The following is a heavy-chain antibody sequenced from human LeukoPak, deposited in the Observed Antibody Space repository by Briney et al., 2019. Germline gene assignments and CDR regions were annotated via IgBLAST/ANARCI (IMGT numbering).Heavy chain of an antibody. D-gene: IGHD1-26*01. CDR2: IYYSGST. J-gene: IGHJ4*02. Sequence: SETLSLTCTVSGGSISSYYWSWIRQPPGKGLERIGYIYYSGSTNYNPSLKSRVTISVDTSKNQFSLKLSSVTAADTAVYYCARDRMVGATPLYFDYWGQGTLVTVSS. CDR1: GGSISSYY. CDR3: ARDRMVGATPLYFDY. V-gene: IGHV4-59*01.